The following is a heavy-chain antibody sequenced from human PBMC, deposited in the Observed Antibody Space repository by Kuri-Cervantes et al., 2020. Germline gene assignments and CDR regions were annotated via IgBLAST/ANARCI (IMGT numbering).Heavy chain of an antibody. Sequence: SETLSLTCTVSGGSISSYYWSWIRQPPGKGLEWIGYIYYSGSTNYNPSLKSRVTISVDTSKNQFSLKLSSVTAADTAVYYCARGGGGWYFDHWGRGTLVTVSS. CDR3: ARGGGGWYFDH. CDR2: IYYSGST. J-gene: IGHJ2*01. D-gene: IGHD3-16*01. V-gene: IGHV4-59*12. CDR1: GGSISSYY.